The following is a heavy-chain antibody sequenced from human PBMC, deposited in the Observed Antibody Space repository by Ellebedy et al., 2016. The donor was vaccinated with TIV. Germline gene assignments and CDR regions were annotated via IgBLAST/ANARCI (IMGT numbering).Heavy chain of an antibody. V-gene: IGHV3-30*18. J-gene: IGHJ4*02. CDR3: AKDSGYSSGWLYYFDY. CDR2: ISYDGSNK. D-gene: IGHD6-19*01. CDR1: GFTFSSYG. Sequence: GESLKISXAASGFTFSSYGMHWVRQAPGKGLEWVAVISYDGSNKYYADSVKGRFTISRDNSKNTLYLQMNSLRAEDTAVYYCAKDSGYSSGWLYYFDYWGQGTLVTVSS.